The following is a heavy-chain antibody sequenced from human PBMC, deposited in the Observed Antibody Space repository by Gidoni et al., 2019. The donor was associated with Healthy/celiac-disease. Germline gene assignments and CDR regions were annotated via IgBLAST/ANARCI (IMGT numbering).Heavy chain of an antibody. Sequence: QVQLVGSGGCVVQPRMSLRLSCAASGFTFRSYAMHWVRQAPGKGLEWVAVISYDGSNKYYADSVKGRFTISRDNSKNTLYLQMNSLRAEDTAVYYCARDPCSSTSCYVGLWGQGTMVTVSS. D-gene: IGHD2-2*01. CDR2: ISYDGSNK. J-gene: IGHJ3*01. V-gene: IGHV3-30-3*01. CDR1: GFTFRSYA. CDR3: ARDPCSSTSCYVGL.